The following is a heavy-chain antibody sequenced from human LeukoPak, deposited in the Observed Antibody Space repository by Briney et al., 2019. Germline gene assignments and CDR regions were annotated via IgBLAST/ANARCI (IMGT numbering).Heavy chain of an antibody. D-gene: IGHD2-21*02. J-gene: IGHJ4*02. V-gene: IGHV3-48*01. CDR3: ARNFYCGGVCAISYFAY. CDR1: GFAISVYS. CDR2: ISSSSNKV. Sequence: PGGSLRLSCAASGFAISVYSMNWVRQVPGKGLEWVSYISSSSNKVYYADSVKGRFTISRDNAKNSLFLQMNSLRADDTAVYYCARNFYCGGVCAISYFAYWGQGTLVTVSS.